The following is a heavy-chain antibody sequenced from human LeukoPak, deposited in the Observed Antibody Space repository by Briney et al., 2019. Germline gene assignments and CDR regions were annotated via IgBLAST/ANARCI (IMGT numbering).Heavy chain of an antibody. J-gene: IGHJ4*02. CDR1: GFTSSSYA. D-gene: IGHD3-9*01. V-gene: IGHV3-23*01. Sequence: GGPLRLSCAASGFTSSSYAMSWVRQAPGKGLEWVSAISGSGGSTYYADSVKGRFTISRDNSKNTLYLQMNSLRAEDTAVYYCAKVPKYYDILTGYSYYFDYWGQGTLVTVSS. CDR3: AKVPKYYDILTGYSYYFDY. CDR2: ISGSGGST.